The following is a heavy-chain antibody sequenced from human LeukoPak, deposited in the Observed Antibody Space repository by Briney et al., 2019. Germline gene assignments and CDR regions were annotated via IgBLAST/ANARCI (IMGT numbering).Heavy chain of an antibody. D-gene: IGHD3-10*01. V-gene: IGHV3-64*04. Sequence: GSLRLSCSASGFTFSNYSMHWVRQATGRGLEYVSAITSNGDTTYYADFVKGRFTITRDNSKNTMYLQMNSLRAEDTAIYYCAKDLTITMVRGVPDLRWGQGTLVTVSS. CDR3: AKDLTITMVRGVPDLR. J-gene: IGHJ4*02. CDR1: GFTFSNYS. CDR2: ITSNGDTT.